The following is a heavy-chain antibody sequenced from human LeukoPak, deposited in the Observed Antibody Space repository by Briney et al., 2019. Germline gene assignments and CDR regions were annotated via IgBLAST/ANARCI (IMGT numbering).Heavy chain of an antibody. V-gene: IGHV6-1*01. D-gene: IGHD2-8*01. CDR1: GDSVSNNIAT. J-gene: IGHJ4*02. Sequence: SQTLSLTCAISGDSVSNNIATWNWVRQSPSRGLEWLGRTYYRSRWGNDYAISVKGRITINPDTSRNQFSLQLNSVTPEDTAVYYCARDHAGLDYWGQGTLVTVSS. CDR3: ARDHAGLDY. CDR2: TYYRSRWGN.